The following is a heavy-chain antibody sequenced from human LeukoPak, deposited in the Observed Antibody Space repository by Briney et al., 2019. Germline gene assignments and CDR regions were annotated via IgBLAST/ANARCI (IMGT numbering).Heavy chain of an antibody. Sequence: PGRSLRLSCAASGFSFGGYALHWVRQAPGKGLEWVASISWNSGDIVHADSVKGRFTISRDNAKNSLYLQMNSLRAEDTAVYYCAKRGSGRVWGSYRWYFDYWGQGTLVTVSS. V-gene: IGHV3-9*01. CDR3: AKRGSGRVWGSYRWYFDY. J-gene: IGHJ4*02. CDR1: GFSFGGYA. CDR2: ISWNSGDI. D-gene: IGHD3-16*02.